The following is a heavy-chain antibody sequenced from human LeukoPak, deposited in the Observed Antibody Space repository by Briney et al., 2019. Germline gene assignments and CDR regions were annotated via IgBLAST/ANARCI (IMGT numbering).Heavy chain of an antibody. CDR3: ARGGLRWYKLD. J-gene: IGHJ4*02. CDR2: ISSSGSTI. Sequence: GGSLRLSCAASGFTFSSYSMSWIRQAPGKGLEWVSYISSSGSTIYYADSVKGRFTISRDNAKNSLYLQMNSLGAEDTAVYYCARGGLRWYKLDWGQGTLVTVPS. V-gene: IGHV3-48*04. D-gene: IGHD4-23*01. CDR1: GFTFSSYS.